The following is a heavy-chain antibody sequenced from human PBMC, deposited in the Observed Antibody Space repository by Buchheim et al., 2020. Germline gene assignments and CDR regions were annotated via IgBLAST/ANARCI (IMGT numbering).Heavy chain of an antibody. D-gene: IGHD3-3*01. J-gene: IGHJ6*02. CDR1: GFTFSNYW. CDR3: ARAGTGITIFGGVNGLDV. CDR2: IKQDGSEK. V-gene: IGHV3-7*01. Sequence: EVQLEESGGGLVLPGGSLRLSCAGSGFTFSNYWMTWVRQAPGMGLEWVANIKQDGSEKIYVDSVKGRFTISRDNAKSSLSLHMSSLNAEDTAVYYCARAGTGITIFGGVNGLDVWGQGAT.